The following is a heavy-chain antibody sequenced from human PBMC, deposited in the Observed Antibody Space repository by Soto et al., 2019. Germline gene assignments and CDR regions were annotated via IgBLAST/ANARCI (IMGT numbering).Heavy chain of an antibody. CDR2: FDPEDGET. V-gene: IGHV1-24*01. Sequence: QVQLVQSGAEVKKPGASVKVSCKVSGYTLTELSMHWVRQAPGKGLEWMGGFDPEDGETIYAQKFKGRVTMTEDTXXXXXXXXXXXXXXXXXXXXXXXXXXXXXXDHDYWGQGTLVTVSS. CDR3: XXXXXXXXDHDY. J-gene: IGHJ4*02. CDR1: GYTLTELS.